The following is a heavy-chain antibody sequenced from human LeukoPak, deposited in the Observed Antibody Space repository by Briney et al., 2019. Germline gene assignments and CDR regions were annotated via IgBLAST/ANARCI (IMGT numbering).Heavy chain of an antibody. V-gene: IGHV1-3*01. CDR2: INAGNGNT. CDR3: ARYYGGMAAAGSGYFDY. D-gene: IGHD6-13*01. CDR1: GYTFTSCA. Sequence: ASVKVSCKASGYTFTSCAMHWVRQAPGQRLEWTGWINAGNGNTKYSQKFQGRVTITRDTSASTAYMELSSLRSEDTAVYYCARYYGGMAAAGSGYFDYWGQGTLVTVSS. J-gene: IGHJ4*02.